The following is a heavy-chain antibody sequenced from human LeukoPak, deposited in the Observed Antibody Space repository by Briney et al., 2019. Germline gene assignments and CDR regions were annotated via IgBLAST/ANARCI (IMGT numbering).Heavy chain of an antibody. J-gene: IGHJ4*02. Sequence: PPETLSLTCTVSGGSISSGGYYWSWIRQHPGKGLEWIGYIYYSGSTYYNPSLKSRVTISVDTSKNQFSLKLSSVTAADTAVYYCARVKYSSGWYLGYYFGYWGQGTLVTVSS. D-gene: IGHD6-19*01. CDR2: IYYSGST. V-gene: IGHV4-31*03. CDR1: GGSISSGGYY. CDR3: ARVKYSSGWYLGYYFGY.